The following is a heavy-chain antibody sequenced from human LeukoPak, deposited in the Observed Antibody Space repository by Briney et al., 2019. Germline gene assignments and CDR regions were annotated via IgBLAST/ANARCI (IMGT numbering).Heavy chain of an antibody. CDR1: GFTFSSYE. CDR2: ISSSGSTI. J-gene: IGHJ5*02. V-gene: IGHV3-48*03. D-gene: IGHD2-21*02. Sequence: GGSLRLSCAASGFTFSSYEMSWVRQAPGKGLEWVSYISSSGSTIYYADFVKGRFTISRDNAKNSLYLQMNSLRAEETAVYYCARGLAYCGSDCSRPAGWFDPWGQGTLVTVSS. CDR3: ARGLAYCGSDCSRPAGWFDP.